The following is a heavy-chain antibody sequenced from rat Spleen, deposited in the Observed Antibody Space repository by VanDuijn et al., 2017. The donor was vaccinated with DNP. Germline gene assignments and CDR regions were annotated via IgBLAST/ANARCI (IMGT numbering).Heavy chain of an antibody. CDR1: GFTFSNYY. CDR3: AKAGGYSPWYFDY. V-gene: IGHV5S11*01. Sequence: EVQLVESGGGLVQAGRSMKLSCAASGFTFSNYYMAWVRQAPTKGLEWVASISSSGGTIYYRDSVKGRFTVSRDNAKSTLYLQMDSLRSEETATYYCAKAGGYSPWYFDYWGQGVMVTVSS. D-gene: IGHD1-11*01. J-gene: IGHJ2*01. CDR2: ISSSGGTI.